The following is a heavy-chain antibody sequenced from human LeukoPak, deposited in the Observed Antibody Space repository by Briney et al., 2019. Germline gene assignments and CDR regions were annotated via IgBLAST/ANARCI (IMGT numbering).Heavy chain of an antibody. V-gene: IGHV3-11*04. CDR1: GFTFSDYY. D-gene: IGHD3-10*01. CDR3: TKDRYGSGSYGRWFDP. J-gene: IGHJ5*02. CDR2: ISSSGSTI. Sequence: GGSLRLSCAASGFTFSDYYMSWIRQAPGKGLEWVSYISSSGSTIYYADSVKGRFTISRDNAKNTLYLEMNSLRAEDTAVHYCTKDRYGSGSYGRWFDPWGQGTLVTVSS.